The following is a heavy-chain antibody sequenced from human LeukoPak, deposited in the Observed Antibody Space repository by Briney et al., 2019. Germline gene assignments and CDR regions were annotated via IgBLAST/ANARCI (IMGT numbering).Heavy chain of an antibody. CDR3: AKVRYSGSSRYFDS. CDR1: RFTFSSYA. D-gene: IGHD6-6*01. CDR2: ICGGVSNT. Sequence: GGSLRLSCAPSRFTFSSYAMNWVRQAPGEGLEWVSVICGGVSNTYYADSVKGRFSISRDNSKSTLYLQMNSLRAEDTAVYYCAKVRYSGSSRYFDSWGQGTLVAVSS. V-gene: IGHV3-23*01. J-gene: IGHJ4*02.